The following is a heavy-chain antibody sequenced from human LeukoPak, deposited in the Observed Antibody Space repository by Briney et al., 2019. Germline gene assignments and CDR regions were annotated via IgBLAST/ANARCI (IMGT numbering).Heavy chain of an antibody. V-gene: IGHV1-46*01. CDR2: INPSGGST. CDR3: ARALAGYCSGGSCYHFDD. D-gene: IGHD2-15*01. Sequence: ASVKVSCKASGYTFTSYYMHWVRQAPGQGLEWMGIINPSGGSTSYAQKFQGRVTMTRNTSISTAYMELSSLTSEDTAVYYCARALAGYCSGGSCYHFDDWGQGTLVTVSS. CDR1: GYTFTSYY. J-gene: IGHJ4*02.